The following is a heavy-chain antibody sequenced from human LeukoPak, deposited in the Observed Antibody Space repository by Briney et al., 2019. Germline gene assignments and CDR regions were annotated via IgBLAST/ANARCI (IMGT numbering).Heavy chain of an antibody. CDR3: ARATGTTNWFDP. J-gene: IGHJ5*02. V-gene: IGHV1-69*13. CDR1: GGTFSSYA. CDR2: IIPIFGTA. D-gene: IGHD1-7*01. Sequence: SVKVSCKASGGTFSSYAISWVRQAPGQGLEWMGGIIPIFGTANYAQKFQGRVTITADESTSTAYMEVSSLRSEDTAVYYCARATGTTNWFDPWGQGTLVTVSS.